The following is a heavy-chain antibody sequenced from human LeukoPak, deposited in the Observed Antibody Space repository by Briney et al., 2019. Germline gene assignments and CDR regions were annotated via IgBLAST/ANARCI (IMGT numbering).Heavy chain of an antibody. CDR3: ARDWVLSGSYHHDY. J-gene: IGHJ4*02. V-gene: IGHV4-39*07. D-gene: IGHD1-26*01. Sequence: SETPSLTCTVSGGSISSSSYYWGWIRQPPGKGLEWIGSIYYSGSTYYNPSLKSRVTISVDTSKNQFSLKLSSVTAADTAVYYCARDWVLSGSYHHDYWGQGTLVTVSS. CDR2: IYYSGST. CDR1: GGSISSSSYY.